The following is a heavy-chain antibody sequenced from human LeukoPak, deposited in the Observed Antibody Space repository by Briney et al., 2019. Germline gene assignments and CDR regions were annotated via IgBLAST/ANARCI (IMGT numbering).Heavy chain of an antibody. CDR3: ARVGGSSGYEYGP. J-gene: IGHJ5*02. Sequence: SAKVSCKASGGTFSSYAISWVRQAPGQGLEWMGRIIPILGIANYAQKFQGRVTITADKSTSTAYMELSSLRSEDAAVYYCARVGGSSGYEYGPWGQGTLVTVSS. V-gene: IGHV1-69*04. CDR2: IIPILGIA. D-gene: IGHD3-22*01. CDR1: GGTFSSYA.